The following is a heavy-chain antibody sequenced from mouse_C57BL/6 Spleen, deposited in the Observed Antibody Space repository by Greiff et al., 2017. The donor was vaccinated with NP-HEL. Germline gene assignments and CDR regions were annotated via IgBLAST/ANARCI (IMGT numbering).Heavy chain of an antibody. V-gene: IGHV1-52*01. CDR2: IDPSDSET. Sequence: VQLQQSGAELVRPGSSVKLSCKASGYTFTSYWMHWVKQRPIQGLEWIGNIDPSDSETHYNQKFKDKATLTVDKSSSTAYMQLSSLTSEDSAVYYCARQVYYDYDKGYYAMDYWGQGTSVTVSS. CDR3: ARQVYYDYDKGYYAMDY. J-gene: IGHJ4*01. CDR1: GYTFTSYW. D-gene: IGHD2-4*01.